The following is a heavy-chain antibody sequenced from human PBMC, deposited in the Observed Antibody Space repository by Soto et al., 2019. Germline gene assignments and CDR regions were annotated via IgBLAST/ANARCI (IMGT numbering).Heavy chain of an antibody. J-gene: IGHJ4*02. V-gene: IGHV3-74*01. CDR2: ITRDGSST. CDR3: ARGANGYYYLDY. Sequence: EVQLVESGGGLVQPGGSLRISCVASGFSLSDYWMHWVRQAPGEGLVWLSRITRDGSSTNYADSVKGRFTISRDNAKNTLYLQVNSLRGEDTAVYYCARGANGYYYLDYWGQGTLVTVSS. D-gene: IGHD5-18*01. CDR1: GFSLSDYW.